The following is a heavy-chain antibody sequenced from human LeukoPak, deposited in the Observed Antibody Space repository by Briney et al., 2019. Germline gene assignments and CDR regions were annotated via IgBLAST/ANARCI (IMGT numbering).Heavy chain of an antibody. J-gene: IGHJ6*04. V-gene: IGHV3-48*03. CDR2: ISSSGSTI. Sequence: GGSLRLSCAASGFTFSSYEMNWVRQAPGKGLEWVAYISSSGSTIYYADSVKGRFTISRDNAKNSLYLQMNSLRAAHTAVYYCAELGITMIGGVWGKGTTVTISS. D-gene: IGHD3-10*02. CDR3: AELGITMIGGV. CDR1: GFTFSSYE.